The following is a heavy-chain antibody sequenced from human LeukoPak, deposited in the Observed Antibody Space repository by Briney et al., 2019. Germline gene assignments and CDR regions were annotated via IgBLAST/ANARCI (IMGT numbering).Heavy chain of an antibody. CDR3: ARAYDFPDY. Sequence: ASVKVSCKASGYTFSAYGITWVRQAPGQGLEWMGIINPSGGSTSYAQKFQGRVTMTRDTSTSTVYMELSSLRSEDTAVYYCARAYDFPDYWGQGTLVTVSS. V-gene: IGHV1-46*01. J-gene: IGHJ4*02. CDR2: INPSGGST. CDR1: GYTFSAYG. D-gene: IGHD3-3*01.